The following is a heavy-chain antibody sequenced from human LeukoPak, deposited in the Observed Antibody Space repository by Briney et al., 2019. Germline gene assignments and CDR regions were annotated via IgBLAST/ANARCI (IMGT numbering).Heavy chain of an antibody. CDR3: ARHMTVTGTRGFDY. CDR1: GGSISRLNW. CDR2: IQFTGST. V-gene: IGHV4-4*02. Sequence: PSGTLSLNCDVSGGSISRLNWCSWVRQPPGKGLEWIGEIQFTGSTHYNPSLKSRVTISVDESRNQFSLELSSVTAADTAVYYCARHMTVTGTRGFDYWGQGILVTVSS. D-gene: IGHD4-11*01. J-gene: IGHJ4*02.